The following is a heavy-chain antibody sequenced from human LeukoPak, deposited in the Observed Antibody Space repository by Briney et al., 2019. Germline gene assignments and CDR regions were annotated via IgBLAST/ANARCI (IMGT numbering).Heavy chain of an antibody. J-gene: IGHJ4*02. CDR3: ARGLQVRGIPRFDY. CDR2: ISYDGSNK. CDR1: GFTFSSYA. V-gene: IGHV3-30*04. Sequence: GGSLRLSCAASGFTFSSYAMHWVRQAPGKGLEWVAVISYDGSNKYYADSVKGRFTISRDNSKNTVYLQMNNMRVDDTAVYYCARGLQVRGIPRFDYWGQGTLVTVSS. D-gene: IGHD3-10*01.